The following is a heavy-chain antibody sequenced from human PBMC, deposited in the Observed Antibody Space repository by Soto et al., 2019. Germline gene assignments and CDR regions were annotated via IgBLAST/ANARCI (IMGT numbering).Heavy chain of an antibody. CDR3: ARDYSTGGWYFDY. Sequence: QVQLVESGGGVVQPGRSLRVSCAASGFSFISHGMHWVHQAPGKGLEWVAVIWHDGIKKYYADSVKGRFTISRGNSKNTLYLQMNSLRAEDTAVYYCARDYSTGGWYFDYWGQGTQVSVSS. D-gene: IGHD6-19*01. CDR1: GFSFISHG. J-gene: IGHJ4*02. CDR2: IWHDGIKK. V-gene: IGHV3-33*01.